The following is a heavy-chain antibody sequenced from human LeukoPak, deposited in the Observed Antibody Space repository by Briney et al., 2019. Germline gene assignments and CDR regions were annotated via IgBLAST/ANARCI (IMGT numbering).Heavy chain of an antibody. CDR2: SNHSGST. V-gene: IGHV4-34*01. Sequence: NPSETLSLTCAVYGGSFSGYYWSWIRQPPGKGLEWIGESNHSGSTNYNPSLKSRVTISVDTSKNQFSLKVSSVTAADTAVYYRARRVVAITPGSIQLWKRKSPNFDSWGQGTLVTVSS. CDR3: ARRVVAITPGSIQLWKRKSPNFDS. CDR1: GGSFSGYY. J-gene: IGHJ4*02. D-gene: IGHD5-18*01.